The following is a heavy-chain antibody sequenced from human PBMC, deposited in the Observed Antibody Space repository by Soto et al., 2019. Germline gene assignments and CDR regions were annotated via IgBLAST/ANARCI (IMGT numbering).Heavy chain of an antibody. D-gene: IGHD2-21*02. CDR1: GGSISSYY. CDR3: ASGWDYCGGDCSPHLDY. J-gene: IGHJ4*02. Sequence: SETLSLTCTVSGGSISSYYWSWIRQPPGKGLEWIGYIYYSGSTNYNPSLKSRVTISVDTSKNQFSLKLSSVTAADTAVDYCASGWDYCGGDCSPHLDYWGQGSLVTVAS. V-gene: IGHV4-59*01. CDR2: IYYSGST.